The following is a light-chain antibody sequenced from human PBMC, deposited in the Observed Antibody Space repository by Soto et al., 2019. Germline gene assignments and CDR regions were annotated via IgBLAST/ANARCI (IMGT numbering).Light chain of an antibody. CDR3: AAWDDSLNARGV. J-gene: IGLJ3*02. Sequence: QLVLTQPPSASGTPGQRVTISCSGSRSNIGNNAVSWYQQLPGTAPKLLIYNNNQRPSGVPDRFSGSKSGTSASLAISGLQSEDEADYYGAAWDDSLNARGVFGGGTKLTVL. CDR1: RSNIGNNA. V-gene: IGLV1-44*01. CDR2: NNN.